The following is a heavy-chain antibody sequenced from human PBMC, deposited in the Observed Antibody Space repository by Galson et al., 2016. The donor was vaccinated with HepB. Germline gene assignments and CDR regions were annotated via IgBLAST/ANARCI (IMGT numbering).Heavy chain of an antibody. Sequence: SVKVSCKASGYRFPTYGISWVRQAPGQGLEWLGCISANSGNTIYAQKFQDRVTMTRDTSASTVYKDLRSLRSDHTAVCYCARDVQFRFDYWGQGTLVTVSS. D-gene: IGHD4-11*01. V-gene: IGHV1-18*04. CDR2: ISANSGNT. J-gene: IGHJ4*02. CDR3: ARDVQFRFDY. CDR1: GYRFPTYG.